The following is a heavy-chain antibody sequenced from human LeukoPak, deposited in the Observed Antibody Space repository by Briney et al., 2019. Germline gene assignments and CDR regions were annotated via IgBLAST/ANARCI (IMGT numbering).Heavy chain of an antibody. Sequence: SETLSLTCTVSGGSISSFYWSWIRQPPGKGLEWIGYIDYFGRTNYNPSLKSRVTISIDTSKNQFSLKLSSVTAADTAVYYCARYSYCGGDCYDAFDIRGQGTMVTVSS. D-gene: IGHD2-21*02. V-gene: IGHV4-59*01. CDR3: ARYSYCGGDCYDAFDI. CDR2: IDYFGRT. J-gene: IGHJ3*02. CDR1: GGSISSFY.